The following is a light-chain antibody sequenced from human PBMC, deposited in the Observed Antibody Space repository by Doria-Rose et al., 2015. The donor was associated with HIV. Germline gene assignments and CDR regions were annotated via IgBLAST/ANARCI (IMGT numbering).Light chain of an antibody. CDR1: QGFSSTY. V-gene: IGKV3-20*01. J-gene: IGKJ1*01. CDR3: HQYGTSWT. CDR2: DGS. Sequence: EIVLTQSPGTLSLSPGERATLSCRASQGFSSTYLAWYQQKPGQAPSLIIYDGSARATGIPDRFSASGSGTDFTLTINRLEPEDFALYYCHQYGTSWTFGQGTKVEI.